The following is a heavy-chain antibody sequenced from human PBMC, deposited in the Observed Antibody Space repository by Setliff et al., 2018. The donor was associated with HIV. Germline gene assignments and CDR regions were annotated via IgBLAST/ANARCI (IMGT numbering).Heavy chain of an antibody. V-gene: IGHV4-31*03. CDR3: ARESRNDFWSGYYRTFDI. CDR2: IYYSGST. J-gene: IGHJ3*02. D-gene: IGHD3-3*01. CDR1: GGSISSGGYY. Sequence: SETLSLTCTVSGGSISSGGYYWSWIRQHPGKGLEWIGYIYYSGSTYYNPSLKSRVAISVDTSKNQFSLKLSSVTAADTAMHFCARESRNDFWSGYYRTFDIWGQGTMVTVSS.